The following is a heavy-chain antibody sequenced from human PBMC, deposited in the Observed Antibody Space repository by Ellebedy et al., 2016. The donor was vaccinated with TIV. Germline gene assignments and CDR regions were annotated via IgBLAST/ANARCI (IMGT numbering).Heavy chain of an antibody. CDR1: GASITTSH. CDR3: ARDREEQQLAEVYYYFDY. Sequence: SETLSLTCTVSGASITTSHWSWIRQPPGKGLEWIGYIYYSGSTNYNPSLKSRVTISVDTSKNQFSLKLSSVTAADTAVYYCARDREEQQLAEVYYYFDYWGQGTLVTVSS. CDR2: IYYSGST. D-gene: IGHD6-13*01. J-gene: IGHJ4*02. V-gene: IGHV4-59*12.